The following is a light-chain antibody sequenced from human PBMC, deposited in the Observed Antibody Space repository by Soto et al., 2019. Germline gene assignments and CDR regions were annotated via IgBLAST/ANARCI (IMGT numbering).Light chain of an antibody. CDR3: GTWDSSLNGDG. CDR2: NDK. Sequence: QAVVTQPPSASGTPGQRITISCSGDRSNIGTNPVAWYQQLPGTAPKLLINNDKHRPSWVPDRFSGSRSGAAASLAISGLKAEDEADYFCGTWDSSLNGDGFGTGTKHTVL. J-gene: IGLJ1*01. CDR1: RSNIGTNP. V-gene: IGLV1-44*01.